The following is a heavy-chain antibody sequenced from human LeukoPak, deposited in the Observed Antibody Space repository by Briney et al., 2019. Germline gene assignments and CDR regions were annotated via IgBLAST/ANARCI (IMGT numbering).Heavy chain of an antibody. CDR2: IIHIFGTA. V-gene: IGHV1-69*13. J-gene: IGHJ4*02. CDR3: ARYSGYDSPFEY. Sequence: GASVRVSFKASGGTFSIYAISWVRQAPGQGLEWMGGIIHIFGTANYAQKFQGRVTITADESTSTAYMELSSLRSEDTAVYYCARYSGYDSPFEYWGQGTLVTVSS. CDR1: GGTFSIYA. D-gene: IGHD5-12*01.